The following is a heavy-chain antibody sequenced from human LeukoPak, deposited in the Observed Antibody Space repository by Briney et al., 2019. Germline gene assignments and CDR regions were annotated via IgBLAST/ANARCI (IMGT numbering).Heavy chain of an antibody. CDR2: IFPFDSDV. CDR1: GYMFTNHW. J-gene: IGHJ4*02. V-gene: IGHV5-51*01. CDR3: ASENDY. Sequence: GESLKISCQGFGYMFTNHWIAWVRQRPGKGLEWMGSIFPFDSDVRRGPSLQGQVIMSVDKSTKTAFLQWSSLEASDTAMYYCASENDYWGQGTLVTVSS.